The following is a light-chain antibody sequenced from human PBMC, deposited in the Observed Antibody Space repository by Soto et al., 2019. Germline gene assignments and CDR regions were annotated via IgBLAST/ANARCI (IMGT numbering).Light chain of an antibody. CDR1: TSDVGGYNH. J-gene: IGLJ2*01. Sequence: QSALIQPASVSGSPGQSITISCTGTTSDVGGYNHVSWFQQHPGKVPKLMIYDVNNRPSGVSNRFSGSKSGNTASLTISGLQVEDEADYYCSSYTNPTILVFGGGTKLTVL. CDR2: DVN. CDR3: SSYTNPTILV. V-gene: IGLV2-14*01.